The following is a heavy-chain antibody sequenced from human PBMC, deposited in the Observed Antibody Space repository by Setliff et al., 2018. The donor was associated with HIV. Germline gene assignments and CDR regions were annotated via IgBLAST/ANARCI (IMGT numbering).Heavy chain of an antibody. CDR3: ARATAAWDDAFDI. D-gene: IGHD6-13*01. CDR2: ISGSGIST. J-gene: IGHJ3*02. CDR1: GFTFSSHA. Sequence: PGESLKISCAASGFTFSSHAMTWVRQAPWQGLEWVSIISGSGISTYYADSVKGRFTISRDNSRNMLYLQMNSLRAEDTAVYYCARATAAWDDAFDIWGQGTRVTVSS. V-gene: IGHV3-23*01.